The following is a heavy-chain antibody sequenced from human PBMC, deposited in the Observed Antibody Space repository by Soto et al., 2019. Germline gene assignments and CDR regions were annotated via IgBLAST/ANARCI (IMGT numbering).Heavy chain of an antibody. CDR3: ARDSPDYGDSPNWFDP. J-gene: IGHJ5*02. CDR2: ISAYNGNT. D-gene: IGHD4-17*01. Sequence: ASVKVSCKASGYTFTSDGISWVRQAPGQGLEWMGWISAYNGNTNYAQKLQGRVTMTTDTSTSTAYMELRSLRSDDTAVYYCARDSPDYGDSPNWFDPWGQGTLVTVSS. CDR1: GYTFTSDG. V-gene: IGHV1-18*01.